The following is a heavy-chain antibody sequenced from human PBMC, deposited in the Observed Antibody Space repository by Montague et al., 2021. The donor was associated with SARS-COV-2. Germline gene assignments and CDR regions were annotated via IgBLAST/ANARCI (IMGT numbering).Heavy chain of an antibody. V-gene: IGHV4-59*08. J-gene: IGHJ3*02. CDR1: GGSINTYY. Sequence: SETLSLTCTVSGGSINTYYWSWIRQPPGKGLGWIGYIYYSGSTNYNPSLKSRVTISVDTSKNRFSLKLSSVTAADAAVYYCARVTTKRTRYGSGSYRGFDAFDIWGQGTMVTVPS. D-gene: IGHD3-10*01. CDR2: IYYSGST. CDR3: ARVTTKRTRYGSGSYRGFDAFDI.